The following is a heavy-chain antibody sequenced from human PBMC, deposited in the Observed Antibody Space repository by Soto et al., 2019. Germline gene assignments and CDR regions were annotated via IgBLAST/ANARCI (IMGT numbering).Heavy chain of an antibody. CDR1: GGSISSYY. V-gene: IGHV4-59*01. J-gene: IGHJ3*02. Sequence: SETLSLTCTVSGGSISSYYWSWIRQPPGKGLEWIGYIYYSGSTNYNPSLKSRVTISVDTSKNQFSLKLSSVTAADTAVYYCARATVTLVRGVIRGHAFDIWRQGTMVTVSS. D-gene: IGHD3-10*01. CDR3: ARATVTLVRGVIRGHAFDI. CDR2: IYYSGST.